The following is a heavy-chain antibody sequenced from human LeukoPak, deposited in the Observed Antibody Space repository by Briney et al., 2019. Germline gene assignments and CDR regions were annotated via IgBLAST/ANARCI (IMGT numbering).Heavy chain of an antibody. D-gene: IGHD3-22*01. CDR1: GFTFSDYY. Sequence: GGSLRLSCAASGFTFSDYYMSWIRQAPGKGLEWVSYISSSSSYTNYADSVKGRFTISRDNAKNSLYLQMNSLRAEDTAVYYCARDTYYYDSSGPTIDYWGQGTLVTVSS. J-gene: IGHJ4*02. CDR3: ARDTYYYDSSGPTIDY. CDR2: ISSSSSYT. V-gene: IGHV3-11*06.